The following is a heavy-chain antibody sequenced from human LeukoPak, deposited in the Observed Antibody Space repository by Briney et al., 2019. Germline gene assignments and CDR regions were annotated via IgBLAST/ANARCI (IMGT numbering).Heavy chain of an antibody. CDR3: ARGSEHTYYDFWSGSHAFDI. CDR1: GGSISSYY. CDR2: IYYSGST. V-gene: IGHV4-59*08. J-gene: IGHJ3*02. D-gene: IGHD3-3*01. Sequence: SETLSLTCTVSGGSISSYYWSWIRQPPGKGLEWIGYIYYSGSTNYNPSLKSRVTISVDMSKNQFSLKLSSVTAADTAVYYCARGSEHTYYDFWSGSHAFDIWGQGTMVTVSS.